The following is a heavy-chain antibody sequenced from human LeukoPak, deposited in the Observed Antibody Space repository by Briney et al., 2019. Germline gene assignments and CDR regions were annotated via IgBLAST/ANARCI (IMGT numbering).Heavy chain of an antibody. V-gene: IGHV4-39*01. J-gene: IGHJ6*02. CDR2: ISYSGST. D-gene: IGHD2-2*01. CDR1: GDSISSSRHS. Sequence: PSETLSLTCTVSGDSISSSRHSWGWIRQPPGQGLEWIVSISYSGSTYYNPSLKTRVTMSVYTSENQFSLKLSSVTAADSTVYYCVRIYCTSTSCYGDSYYGMDVWGRGTTVTVSS. CDR3: VRIYCTSTSCYGDSYYGMDV.